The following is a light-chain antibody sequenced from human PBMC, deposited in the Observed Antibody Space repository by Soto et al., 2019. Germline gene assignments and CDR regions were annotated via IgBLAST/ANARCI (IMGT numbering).Light chain of an antibody. J-gene: IGLJ2*01. V-gene: IGLV2-8*01. CDR1: KNDIGVYDF. CDR2: EVV. CDR3: CSLEGSNALVV. Sequence: QSALTQPPSASGSPGQSVTISCTGTKNDIGVYDFVSWYQHHPGKAPRLIIYEVVQRPSGVPDRFSGSKSGNTASLTVSGLQAADEADYYCCSLEGSNALVVFGGGTKLTVL.